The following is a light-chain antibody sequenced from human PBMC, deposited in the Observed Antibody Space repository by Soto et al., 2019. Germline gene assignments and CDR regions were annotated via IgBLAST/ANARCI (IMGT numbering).Light chain of an antibody. CDR1: QSINSW. Sequence: DIQLTQSPSTLSASVGDRVTITCRASQSINSWLAWYQQKPGQAPNLLIYKASTLESGVPSRFSCSGSGTEFTLTVSSLQPDDFATYYCHQYHNFPRTFGQATKVDIK. J-gene: IGKJ1*01. CDR3: HQYHNFPRT. V-gene: IGKV1-5*03. CDR2: KAS.